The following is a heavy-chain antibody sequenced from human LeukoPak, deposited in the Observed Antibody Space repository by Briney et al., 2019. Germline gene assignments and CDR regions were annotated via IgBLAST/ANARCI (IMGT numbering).Heavy chain of an antibody. CDR2: ITPLFGSP. CDR1: GVTLSSHA. D-gene: IGHD2-15*01. Sequence: GASVKASCKGSGVTLSSHAVTWVRQAPGQGLEWMGGITPLFGSPNYAEAFQGRVTITADESTNTVYMELTRLRSEDTAIYYCARGLSIAPPLNVFPKPYWRYYMDVWGKGTTVTVS. J-gene: IGHJ6*03. V-gene: IGHV1-69*13. CDR3: ARGLSIAPPLNVFPKPYWRYYMDV.